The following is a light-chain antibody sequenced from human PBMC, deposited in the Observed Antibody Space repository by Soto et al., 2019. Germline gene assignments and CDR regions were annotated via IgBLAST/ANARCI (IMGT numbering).Light chain of an antibody. CDR1: SSNIGSNS. CDR3: VAWDDSLSGRVV. CDR2: RNN. Sequence: QSVLTQPPSASGTPGQRVTISCSGSSSNIGSNSVYWYQQLPGTAPKLLICRNNQRPSGVPDRFSGSKSGTSASLAISGLRSEDEADYYCVAWDDSLSGRVVFGGGTKVTVL. V-gene: IGLV1-47*01. J-gene: IGLJ2*01.